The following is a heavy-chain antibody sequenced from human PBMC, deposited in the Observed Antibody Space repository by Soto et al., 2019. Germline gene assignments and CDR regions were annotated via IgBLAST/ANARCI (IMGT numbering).Heavy chain of an antibody. Sequence: QVQLVESGGGLVKPGGSLRLSCAASGFTFSDYYMTWIRQAPGKGLEWVSYISGDSSYTNYGDSVKGRFTISRDNAKNSLYLQKNSLRAEGTAVYYCARIDGSGGSPPDCWGQGTVVTASS. CDR2: ISGDSSYT. CDR3: ARIDGSGGSPPDC. CDR1: GFTFSDYY. V-gene: IGHV3-11*05. J-gene: IGHJ4*02. D-gene: IGHD3-10*01.